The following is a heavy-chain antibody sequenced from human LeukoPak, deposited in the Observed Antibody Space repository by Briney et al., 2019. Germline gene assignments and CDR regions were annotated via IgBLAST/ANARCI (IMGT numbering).Heavy chain of an antibody. CDR3: ARATWEPDAFDI. CDR1: GGTFSSYA. CDR2: IIPIFGTA. D-gene: IGHD1-26*01. V-gene: IGHV1-69*01. J-gene: IGHJ3*02. Sequence: AASVKVSCKASGGTFSSYAISWVRQAPGQGLEWMGGIIPIFGTANYAQKFQGRVTITADESTSTAYMELSSLRSEDTAVYYCARATWEPDAFDIWGQGTMVTVSS.